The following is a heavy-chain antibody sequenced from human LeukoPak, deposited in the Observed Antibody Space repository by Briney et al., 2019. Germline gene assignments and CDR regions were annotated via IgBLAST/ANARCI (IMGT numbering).Heavy chain of an antibody. Sequence: PGGSLRLSCAASGFALSSYWMHWVRQAPGKGLVWVSRINSDGSSTSYADSAKGRFTISRDNAKNTLYLQMNSLRAEDTAVYYCAREGGYDCSSTSCYPDYWGQGTLVTVSS. CDR1: GFALSSYW. J-gene: IGHJ4*02. V-gene: IGHV3-74*01. CDR2: INSDGSST. CDR3: AREGGYDCSSTSCYPDY. D-gene: IGHD2-2*01.